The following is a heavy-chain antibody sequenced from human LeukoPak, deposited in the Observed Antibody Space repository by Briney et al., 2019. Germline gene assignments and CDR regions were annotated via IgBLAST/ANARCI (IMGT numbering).Heavy chain of an antibody. CDR1: GFTFSTYW. D-gene: IGHD3-10*01. V-gene: IGHV3-74*01. CDR2: ISSDGSIT. CDR3: ARHLNYYLDY. J-gene: IGHJ4*02. Sequence: PGGSLRLSRAASGFTFSTYWMHWVRQAPGKGLVWVSRISSDGSITSYADSVKGRFTISRDNAKNTLYLQMNSLRAEDTAVYYCARHLNYYLDYWGQGTLVTVSS.